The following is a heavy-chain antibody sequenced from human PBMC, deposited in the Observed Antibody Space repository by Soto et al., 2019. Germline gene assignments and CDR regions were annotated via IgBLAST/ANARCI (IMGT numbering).Heavy chain of an antibody. Sequence: PGGSLRLSCAASGFTFSSYSMNWVRQAPGKGLEWVSSISSSSSYIYYADSVKGRFTISRDNAKNSLYLQMNSLRAEDTAVYYCSVFGVVIGFDYWGKGTLVTVSS. CDR2: ISSSSSYI. J-gene: IGHJ4*02. CDR1: GFTFSSYS. D-gene: IGHD3-3*01. V-gene: IGHV3-21*01. CDR3: SVFGVVIGFDY.